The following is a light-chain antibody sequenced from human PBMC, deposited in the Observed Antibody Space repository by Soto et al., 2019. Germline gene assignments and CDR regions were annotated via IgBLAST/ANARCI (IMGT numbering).Light chain of an antibody. CDR3: QQYITYSWT. CDR1: QSISSW. Sequence: DIQMTQAPSTLSAYVGDRVTITCRASQSISSWLAWYQQKPGKAPKVLIYKASSLQSGVPSRFSGSGSGTEFTLTISSLQPDDFATYYCQQYITYSWTFGRGTKVDIK. V-gene: IGKV1-5*03. J-gene: IGKJ1*01. CDR2: KAS.